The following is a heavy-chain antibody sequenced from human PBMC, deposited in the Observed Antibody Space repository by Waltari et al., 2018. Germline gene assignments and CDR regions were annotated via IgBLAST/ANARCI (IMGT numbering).Heavy chain of an antibody. CDR2: INHSGST. CDR3: ARVTRGYYYYYMDV. V-gene: IGHV4-34*01. CDR1: GGSFSGSY. Sequence: LQQWGAGRLKPSEPLSLTCAVYGGSFSGSYWRWLRQPPGKGLEWIGEINHSGSTNYNPSLKSRVTISVDTSKNQFSLKLSSVTAADTAVYYCARVTRGYYYYYMDVWGKGTTVTVSS. J-gene: IGHJ6*03.